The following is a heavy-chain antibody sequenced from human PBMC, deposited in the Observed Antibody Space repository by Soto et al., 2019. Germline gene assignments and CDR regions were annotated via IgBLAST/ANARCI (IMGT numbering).Heavy chain of an antibody. J-gene: IGHJ4*02. CDR3: DRGGGQLVPDY. D-gene: IGHD6-13*01. V-gene: IGHV3-72*01. Sequence: GGSLRLSCAASGFTFSDHYMDWVRQAPGKGLEWVGRTRNKANSYTTEYAASVKGRFTISRDDSKNSLYLQMNSLKTEDTAVYYCDRGGGQLVPDYWGQGTLVTVSS. CDR2: TRNKANSYTT. CDR1: GFTFSDHY.